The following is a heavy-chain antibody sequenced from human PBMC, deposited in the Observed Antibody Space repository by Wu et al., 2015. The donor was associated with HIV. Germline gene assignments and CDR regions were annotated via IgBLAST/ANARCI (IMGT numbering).Heavy chain of an antibody. V-gene: IGHV1-18*01. Sequence: QVQLVQSGAEVKKPGASVKVSCKASGYTFTSYGISWVRQAPGQGLEWMGWISAYNGNTNYAQKLQGRVTMTTDTSTSTAYMELRSLRSDDTAVYYCARDRRGTVLRIFGVGYYVDYVGPGNPGHRLL. D-gene: IGHD3-3*01. CDR1: GYTFTSYG. J-gene: IGHJ4*02. CDR2: ISAYNGNT. CDR3: ARDRRGTVLRIFGVGYYVDY.